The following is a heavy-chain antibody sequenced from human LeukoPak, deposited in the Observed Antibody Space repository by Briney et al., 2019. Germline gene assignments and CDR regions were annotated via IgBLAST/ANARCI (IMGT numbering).Heavy chain of an antibody. D-gene: IGHD2-2*01. CDR1: GYTFTGYY. CDR3: ARDYCGSTSCYSDY. V-gene: IGHV1-2*02. J-gene: IGHJ4*02. Sequence: GASVKVSCKASGYTFTGYYVHWVRQAPGQGLEWLGWINPNSGGTNYAQNFQGRVTMTRDTSISTAYMELSRLRSDDTAVYYCARDYCGSTSCYSDYWGQGTLVTVSS. CDR2: INPNSGGT.